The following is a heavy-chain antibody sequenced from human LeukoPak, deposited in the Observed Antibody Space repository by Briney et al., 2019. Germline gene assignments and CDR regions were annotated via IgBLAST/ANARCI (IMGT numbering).Heavy chain of an antibody. CDR2: ISGSGGGT. D-gene: IGHD6-19*01. J-gene: IGHJ4*02. V-gene: IGHV3-23*01. CDR1: GFTFSSYA. CDR3: ARGSGWFYFDY. Sequence: GGSLRLSCAASGFTFSSYAMSWVRQAPGKGLEWVSVISGSGGGTYYADSVKGRFTISRDNSNNTLYLQMNSLRAEDTAVYYCARGSGWFYFDYWGQGTLVTVSS.